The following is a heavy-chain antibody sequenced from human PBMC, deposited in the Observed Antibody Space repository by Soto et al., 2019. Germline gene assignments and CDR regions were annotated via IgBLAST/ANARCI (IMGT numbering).Heavy chain of an antibody. CDR3: ARDRGGRVPAAPFYFYFMMVAYYCDY. CDR2: INGGDGRT. D-gene: IGHD2-2*01. Sequence: ASVKVSCKASGYTFRDYPVHWVRQAPGQKLEWMGWINGGDGRTRYSQNFQGRVTFTRDTSANTAYMEMGSLRFEDTAVYYCARDRGGRVPAAPFYFYFMMVAYYCDYWGQG. J-gene: IGHJ4*02. V-gene: IGHV1-3*01. CDR1: GYTFRDYP.